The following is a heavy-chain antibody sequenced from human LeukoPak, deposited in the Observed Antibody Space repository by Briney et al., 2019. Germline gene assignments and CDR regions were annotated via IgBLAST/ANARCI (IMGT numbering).Heavy chain of an antibody. CDR3: ASQYCSSSSCYAGEHDY. V-gene: IGHV4-39*01. D-gene: IGHD2-2*01. J-gene: IGHJ4*02. Sequence: PSETLSLTCTVSGGSISSSSYYWGWIRQPPGKGLEWIGSLYYSGHTYYNPSLKGRVTISIDTSKNQFSLRLTSVTAADTAVYYCASQYCSSSSCYAGEHDYWGQGTLVTVSS. CDR2: LYYSGHT. CDR1: GGSISSSSYY.